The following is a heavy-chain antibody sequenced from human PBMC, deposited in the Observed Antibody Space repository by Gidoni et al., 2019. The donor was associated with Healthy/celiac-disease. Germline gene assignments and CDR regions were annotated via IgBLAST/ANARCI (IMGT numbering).Heavy chain of an antibody. CDR1: GGSFSGYY. Sequence: QVQLQQWGAGLLKPSETLSLTCAVYGGSFSGYYWSWIRQPPGKGLEWIGEINHSGSTNYNPSLKSRVTISVDTSKNQFSLKLSSVTAADTAVYYCARGDIVANLDYWGQGTLVTVSS. CDR2: INHSGST. D-gene: IGHD5-12*01. V-gene: IGHV4-34*01. CDR3: ARGDIVANLDY. J-gene: IGHJ4*02.